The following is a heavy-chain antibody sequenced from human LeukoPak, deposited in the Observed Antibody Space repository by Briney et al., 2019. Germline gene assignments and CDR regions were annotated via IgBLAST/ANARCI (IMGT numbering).Heavy chain of an antibody. CDR3: AARYPGAFDI. CDR1: GDSISSSSSY. J-gene: IGHJ3*02. V-gene: IGHV4-39*07. CDR2: IYYSGST. Sequence: PSETLSLTCTVSGDSISSSSSYWGWIRQPPGKGLEWIGSIYYSGSTYYNTSLKSRVTISVDTSKNQFSLKLSSVTAADTAVYYCAARYPGAFDIWGQGTMVTVSS. D-gene: IGHD1-1*01.